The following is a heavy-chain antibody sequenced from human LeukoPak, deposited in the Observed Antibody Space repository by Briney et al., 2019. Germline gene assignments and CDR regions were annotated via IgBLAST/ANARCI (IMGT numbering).Heavy chain of an antibody. CDR2: FDPEDGET. V-gene: IGHV1-24*01. D-gene: IGHD3-22*01. CDR3: ATFPRSGYYLNYYYYYMDV. Sequence: ASVKVSCKVSGYTLTELSMHWVRQAPGKGLEWMGGFDPEDGETIYAQKFQGRVTMTEDTSTDTAYMELSSLRSEDTAVYYCATFPRSGYYLNYYYYYMDVWGKGTTVTVSS. CDR1: GYTLTELS. J-gene: IGHJ6*03.